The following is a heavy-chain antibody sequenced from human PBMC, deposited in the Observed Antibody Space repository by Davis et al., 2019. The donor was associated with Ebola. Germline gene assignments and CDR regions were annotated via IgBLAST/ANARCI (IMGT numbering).Heavy chain of an antibody. CDR2: INPNDGRT. J-gene: IGHJ5*02. Sequence: ASVKVSCKASGYTFTNYYMHWVRQAPGQGLEWMGMINPNDGRTIYAQKFQGRVTVTRDTSISTAYMELSSLRSEDTAVYYCARGRTLSLRWFDPWGQGTLVTVSS. CDR3: ARGRTLSLRWFDP. D-gene: IGHD1-14*01. V-gene: IGHV1-46*01. CDR1: GYTFTNYY.